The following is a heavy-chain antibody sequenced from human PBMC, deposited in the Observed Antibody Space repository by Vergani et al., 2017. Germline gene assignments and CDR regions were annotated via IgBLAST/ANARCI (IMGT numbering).Heavy chain of an antibody. CDR1: GYTFTSYA. CDR3: ARPKKHDYMGNFDY. Sequence: QVQLVQSGAEVKKPGASVKVSCKASGYTFTSYAMHWVRQAPGQRLEWMGWINAGNGNTKYSQKFQGRVTITRDTSASTAYMELSSLRSEDTAVYYCARPKKHDYMGNFDYWGQGTLVTVSS. D-gene: IGHD4-11*01. CDR2: INAGNGNT. V-gene: IGHV1-3*01. J-gene: IGHJ4*02.